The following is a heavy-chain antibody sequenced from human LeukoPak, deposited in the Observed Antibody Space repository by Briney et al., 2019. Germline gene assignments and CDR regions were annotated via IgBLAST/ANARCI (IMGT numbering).Heavy chain of an antibody. D-gene: IGHD2/OR15-2a*01. V-gene: IGHV3-30*02. J-gene: IGHJ3*02. CDR3: AKDASTTSRTLDI. CDR1: GFTFSNFG. CDR2: IRYGGTGD. Sequence: GGSLRLSCAASGFTFSNFGMHWVRQAPGKGLVWVAFIRYGGTGDYYPDSVEGRFTVSRDNSKNTLFLQMNSLRHEDTAVYFCAKDASTTSRTLDIWGQGTLVTVSS.